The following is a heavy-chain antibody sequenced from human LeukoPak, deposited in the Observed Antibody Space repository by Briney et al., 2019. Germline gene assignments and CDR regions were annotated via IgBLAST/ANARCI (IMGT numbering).Heavy chain of an antibody. Sequence: ASVKVSCKASGYIFTSYGISWVRQAPGQGLEWMGIINPSGGSTSYAQKFQGRVTMTRDMSTSTVYMELSSLRSEDTAVYYCARDPFRSGSAVPAATPTRGYYYYMDVWGKGTTVTVSS. D-gene: IGHD2-2*01. CDR3: ARDPFRSGSAVPAATPTRGYYYYMDV. CDR1: GYIFTSYG. J-gene: IGHJ6*03. CDR2: INPSGGST. V-gene: IGHV1-46*01.